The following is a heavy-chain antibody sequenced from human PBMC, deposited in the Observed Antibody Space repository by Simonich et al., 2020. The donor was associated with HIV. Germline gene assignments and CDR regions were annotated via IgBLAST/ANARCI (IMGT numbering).Heavy chain of an antibody. CDR3: ARLTAGGLGEYFQH. CDR2: INHSGST. D-gene: IGHD6-13*01. Sequence: QVQLQQWGAGLLKPSETLSLTCAVYGGSFSGYYWRRIRQPPGKGLEWIGEINHSGSTNYNPSLKSRVTISVDTSKNQFSLKLSSVTAADTAVYYCARLTAGGLGEYFQHWGQGSLVTVSS. CDR1: GGSFSGYY. V-gene: IGHV4-34*01. J-gene: IGHJ1*01.